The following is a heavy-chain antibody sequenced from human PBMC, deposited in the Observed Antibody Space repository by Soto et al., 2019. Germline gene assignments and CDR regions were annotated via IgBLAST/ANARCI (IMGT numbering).Heavy chain of an antibody. CDR2: IYYSGST. D-gene: IGHD3-3*01. J-gene: IGHJ4*02. Sequence: SETLSLTCTVSGGSISSSSYYWGWIRQPPGKGLEWIGSIYYSGSTYYNPSLKSRVTISVDTSKNQFSLKLSSVTAADTAVYYCARILEWLSEFDYWGQGALVTVSS. CDR1: GGSISSSSYY. V-gene: IGHV4-39*01. CDR3: ARILEWLSEFDY.